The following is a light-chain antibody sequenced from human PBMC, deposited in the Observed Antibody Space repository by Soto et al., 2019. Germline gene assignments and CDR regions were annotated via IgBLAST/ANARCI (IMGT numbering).Light chain of an antibody. CDR3: QNYDSAPIT. V-gene: IGKV1-27*01. J-gene: IGKJ5*01. Sequence: DIQMTPSPSFLSASVVNRVSITCRASQGVSNYLAWYQQKPGKVPKVLIYAASTLQPGVPSRFSGSGSGTDFTLTINSLQPDDIATYYCQNYDSAPITFGQGTRLEIK. CDR1: QGVSNY. CDR2: AAS.